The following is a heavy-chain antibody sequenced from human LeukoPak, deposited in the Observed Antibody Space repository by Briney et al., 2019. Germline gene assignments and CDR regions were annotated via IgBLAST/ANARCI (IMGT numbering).Heavy chain of an antibody. J-gene: IGHJ4*02. CDR1: GGSFSVYY. CDR3: ARHRTRITMIVVVIPGGFDY. V-gene: IGHV4-59*10. CDR2: VYTSGST. Sequence: RASETLSLTCAVYGGSFSVYYWSWIRQPAGKGLEWIGRVYTSGSTNYNPSLKSRVTMSVDTSKNQFSLKLSSVTAADTAVYYCARHRTRITMIVVVIPGGFDYWGQGTLVTVSS. D-gene: IGHD3-22*01.